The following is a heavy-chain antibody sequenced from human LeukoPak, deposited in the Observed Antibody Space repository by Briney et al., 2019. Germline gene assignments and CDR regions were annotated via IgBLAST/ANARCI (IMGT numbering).Heavy chain of an antibody. Sequence: GGSLRLSCAASGFTFSSHSMNWVRQAPGKGLEWVSYISSSSSTIYYADSVKGRFTISRDNAKSSLSLQMNSLRAEDTAVYYCARVEYCSGANCYSLGYWGQGTLVTVSS. J-gene: IGHJ4*02. CDR1: GFTFSSHS. CDR3: ARVEYCSGANCYSLGY. V-gene: IGHV3-48*01. D-gene: IGHD2-15*01. CDR2: ISSSSSTI.